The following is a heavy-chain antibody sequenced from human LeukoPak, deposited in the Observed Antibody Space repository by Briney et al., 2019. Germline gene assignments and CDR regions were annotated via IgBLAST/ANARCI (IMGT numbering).Heavy chain of an antibody. J-gene: IGHJ6*03. CDR1: GGSFSGHY. Sequence: PSETLSLTCAVYGGSFSGHYWTWIRQPPGKGLQWIGEVNDRGSTNYNPSLKSRLTISEDKSKKQFSLRLPSVTAADTAVYYCARGVVSGRFGDYYYYMGVWGKGTTVTVSS. CDR2: VNDRGST. CDR3: ARGVVSGRFGDYYYYMGV. D-gene: IGHD3-16*01. V-gene: IGHV4-34*01.